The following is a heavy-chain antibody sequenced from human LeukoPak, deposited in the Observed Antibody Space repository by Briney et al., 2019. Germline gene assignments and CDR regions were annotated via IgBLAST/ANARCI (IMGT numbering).Heavy chain of an antibody. Sequence: GGSLRLSCAASGFTFSGYNMNWVRQAPGKGLEWISYITTSSSSKSYTDSVKGRFTISRDNTENSLYLQMNSLRAEDTAVYYCARWAYYGNAKYSGDFQQWGQGTLVTVSS. CDR1: GFTFSGYN. V-gene: IGHV3-48*04. D-gene: IGHD3-10*01. J-gene: IGHJ1*01. CDR3: ARWAYYGNAKYSGDFQQ. CDR2: ITTSSSSK.